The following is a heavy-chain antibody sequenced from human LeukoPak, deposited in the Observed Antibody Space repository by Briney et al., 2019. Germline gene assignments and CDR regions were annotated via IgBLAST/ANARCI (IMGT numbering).Heavy chain of an antibody. Sequence: SQTLSPTCTVSGGSISSGGYYWSWIRQPPGKGLEWIGYIYHSGSTYYNPSLKSRVTISVDRSKNQFSLKLSSVTAADTAVYYCARELIAVAGTVDYWGQGTLVTVSS. V-gene: IGHV4-30-2*01. CDR3: ARELIAVAGTVDY. D-gene: IGHD6-19*01. CDR1: GGSISSGGYY. J-gene: IGHJ4*02. CDR2: IYHSGST.